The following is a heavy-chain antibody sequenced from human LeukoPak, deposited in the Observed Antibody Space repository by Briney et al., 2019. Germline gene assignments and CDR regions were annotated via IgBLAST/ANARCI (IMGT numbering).Heavy chain of an antibody. Sequence: PSETLSLTCTVSGGSISSYYWSWIRQHSGKGLEWIGYIYYSGSTYYNPSLKSRVTISVDTSKNQFSLKLSSVTAADTAVYYCARGIVVVVAATSGANYGMDVWGQGTTVTVSS. CDR1: GGSISSYY. D-gene: IGHD2-15*01. J-gene: IGHJ6*02. CDR2: IYYSGST. V-gene: IGHV4-59*06. CDR3: ARGIVVVVAATSGANYGMDV.